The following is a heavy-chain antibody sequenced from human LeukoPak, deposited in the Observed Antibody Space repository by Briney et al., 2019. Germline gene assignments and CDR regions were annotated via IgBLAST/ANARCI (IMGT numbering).Heavy chain of an antibody. V-gene: IGHV4-30-2*01. CDR2: IYQSGST. CDR3: ARFWGSYVNWFDP. Sequence: SETLSLTCAVSGDSITSGVYSWSWIRQPPGKGLEWIGYIYQSGSTDYNPSLKSRVTISMDRSKNQFSLKLNSVTAADTAVYYCARFWGSYVNWFDPWGQGTLVTVSS. D-gene: IGHD3-16*01. CDR1: GDSITSGVYS. J-gene: IGHJ5*02.